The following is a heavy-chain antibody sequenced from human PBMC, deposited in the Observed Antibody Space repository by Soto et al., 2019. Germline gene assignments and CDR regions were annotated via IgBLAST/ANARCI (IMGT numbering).Heavy chain of an antibody. Sequence: GGSLRLSCAASGFTFSSHGMHWVRQAPGKGLEWVAVIWYDGSSKYYADSVKGRFTVSRDNSKNTLYLQMSSLRAEDTAVYYCARVPGYSYLEPFDYWGQGTLVTVSS. V-gene: IGHV3-33*01. CDR2: IWYDGSSK. CDR3: ARVPGYSYLEPFDY. J-gene: IGHJ4*02. D-gene: IGHD5-18*01. CDR1: GFTFSSHG.